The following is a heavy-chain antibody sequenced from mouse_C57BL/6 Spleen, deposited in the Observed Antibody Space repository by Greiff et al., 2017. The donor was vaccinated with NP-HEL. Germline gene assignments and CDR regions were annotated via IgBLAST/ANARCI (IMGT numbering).Heavy chain of an antibody. J-gene: IGHJ2*01. CDR1: GYTFTSYW. CDR3: AREGELRLHY. V-gene: IGHV1-72*01. CDR2: IDPNSGGT. Sequence: VQLQQPGAELVKPGASVKLSCKASGYTFTSYWMHWVKQRPGQGLEWIGRIDPNSGGTKYNEKFKSKATLTVDKPSSTAYMQLSSLTSEDSAVYYCAREGELRLHYWGQGTTLTVSS. D-gene: IGHD3-2*02.